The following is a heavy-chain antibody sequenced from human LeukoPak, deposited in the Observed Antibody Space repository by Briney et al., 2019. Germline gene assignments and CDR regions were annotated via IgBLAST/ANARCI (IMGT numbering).Heavy chain of an antibody. Sequence: GGSLRLSCAASGFTFSSYRMTWVRQAPGKGLEWVSSISSSSSYIYYADSVKGRFTISRGNAKNSLYLQMNSLRAEDTAVYYCARASHYYDSSGPGDAFDIWGQGTMVTVSS. CDR1: GFTFSSYR. D-gene: IGHD3-22*01. J-gene: IGHJ3*02. CDR2: ISSSSSYI. CDR3: ARASHYYDSSGPGDAFDI. V-gene: IGHV3-21*01.